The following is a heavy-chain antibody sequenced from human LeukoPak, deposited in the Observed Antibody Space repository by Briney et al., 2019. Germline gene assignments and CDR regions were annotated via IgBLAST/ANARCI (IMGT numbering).Heavy chain of an antibody. CDR1: GFNSRSYA. D-gene: IGHD4/OR15-4a*01. CDR3: ARRAGAYSHPYDY. Sequence: GGSLRLSCAASGFNSRSYAMSWVRQAPGKGLEWVSAISGSGGSTYYADSVKGRFTISRDKSKNTLYLQMNSLRAEDTAVYYCARRAGAYSHPYDYWGQGTLVTVSS. V-gene: IGHV3-23*01. J-gene: IGHJ4*02. CDR2: ISGSGGST.